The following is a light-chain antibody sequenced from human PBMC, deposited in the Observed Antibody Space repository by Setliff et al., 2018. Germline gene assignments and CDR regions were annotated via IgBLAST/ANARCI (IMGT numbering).Light chain of an antibody. CDR2: DAS. Sequence: EIVLTQSPATLSLSPGEGATLSCRASQSVSRYLAWYQQRPGQAPRLLIYDASNRATGIPARFSGSGSGTDFTLTISSLEPEDFAVYYCQQRQNWPPLTFGGGTKV. V-gene: IGKV3-11*01. CDR3: QQRQNWPPLT. J-gene: IGKJ4*01. CDR1: QSVSRY.